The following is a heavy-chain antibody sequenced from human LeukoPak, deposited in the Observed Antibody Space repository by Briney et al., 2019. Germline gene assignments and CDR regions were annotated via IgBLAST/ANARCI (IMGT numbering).Heavy chain of an antibody. CDR1: GYTFIGYY. V-gene: IGHV1-46*01. J-gene: IGHJ5*02. CDR2: INPSGSST. CDR3: ARGPPGRVYDSSKKGLFDP. D-gene: IGHD3-22*01. Sequence: ASVKVSCKASGYTFIGYYLHWVRQAPGQGLEWMGMINPSGSSTTYAQKFQGRVTMTRGTSTSTVYMELSSLRSEDTATYYCARGPPGRVYDSSKKGLFDPWGQGTLVTVSS.